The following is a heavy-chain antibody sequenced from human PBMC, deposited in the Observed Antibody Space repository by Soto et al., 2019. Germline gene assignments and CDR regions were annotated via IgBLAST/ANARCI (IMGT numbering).Heavy chain of an antibody. Sequence: PGESLKISCKGSGYSFTSYWIGWVRQMPGKGLEWMGIIYPGDSDTRYSPSFQGQVTISADKSISTAYLQWSSLKASDTAMYYCARGLSSSGYYDAFDIWGQGTMVTVSS. D-gene: IGHD3-22*01. CDR2: IYPGDSDT. V-gene: IGHV5-51*01. J-gene: IGHJ3*02. CDR3: ARGLSSSGYYDAFDI. CDR1: GYSFTSYW.